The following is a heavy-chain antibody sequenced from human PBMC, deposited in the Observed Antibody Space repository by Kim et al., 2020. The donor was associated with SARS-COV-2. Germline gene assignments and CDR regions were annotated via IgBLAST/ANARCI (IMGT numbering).Heavy chain of an antibody. CDR1: GFTFSRYG. Sequence: GGSLRLSCAASGFTFSRYGMHWVRQAPGKGPEGVTIIWYDGSKQYYIDSVKGRFTISRDNSKNTLYLQMNSLRVEDTAVYYCARGEGSGWNHAEYFHHWGQGTLVTVSP. CDR3: ARGEGSGWNHAEYFHH. CDR2: IWYDGSKQ. J-gene: IGHJ1*01. V-gene: IGHV3-33*01. D-gene: IGHD6-19*01.